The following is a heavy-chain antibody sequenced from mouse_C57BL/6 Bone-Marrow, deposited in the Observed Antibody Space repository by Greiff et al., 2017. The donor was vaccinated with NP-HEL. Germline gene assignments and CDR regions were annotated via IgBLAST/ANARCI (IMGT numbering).Heavy chain of an antibody. Sequence: QVQLKQPGAELVKPGASVKLSCKASGYTFTSYWMHWVKQRPGRGLEWIGRIDPNSGGTKYNEKFKSKATLTVDKPSSTAYMQLSSLTPEDSAVYYCARTGYYYGYYFDYWGQGTTLTVSS. CDR2: IDPNSGGT. D-gene: IGHD1-1*01. CDR1: GYTFTSYW. CDR3: ARTGYYYGYYFDY. J-gene: IGHJ2*01. V-gene: IGHV1-72*01.